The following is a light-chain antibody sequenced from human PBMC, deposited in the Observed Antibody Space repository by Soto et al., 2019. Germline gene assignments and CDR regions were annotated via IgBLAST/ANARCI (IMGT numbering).Light chain of an antibody. J-gene: IGLJ1*01. CDR1: SSNIGGNS. CDR2: DDN. CDR3: GSWDGSRSAYV. V-gene: IGLV1-51*01. Sequence: QSVLTQPPSVSAAPGQKVTISCSGSSSNIGGNSVSWYQQLPGTAPKLLIYDDNKRPSGIPDRFSGSKSGTSATLGITGFQTGDEADYYCGSWDGSRSAYVFGTGTKVTVL.